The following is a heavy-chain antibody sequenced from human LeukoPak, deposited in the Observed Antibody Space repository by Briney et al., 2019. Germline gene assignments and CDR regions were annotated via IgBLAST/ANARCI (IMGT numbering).Heavy chain of an antibody. CDR1: GYTFTSYG. Sequence: ASVKVSCKASGYTFTSYGISWVRQAPGQGLEWMGWISAYNGNTNYAQKLQGRVTMTPDTSTSTAYMELRSLRSDDTAVYYCARDLFGTVTNAFDIWGQGTMVTVSS. CDR3: ARDLFGTVTNAFDI. CDR2: ISAYNGNT. V-gene: IGHV1-18*01. J-gene: IGHJ3*02. D-gene: IGHD4-17*01.